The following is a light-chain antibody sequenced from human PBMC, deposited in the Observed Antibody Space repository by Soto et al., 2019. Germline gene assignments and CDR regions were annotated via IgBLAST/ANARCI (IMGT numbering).Light chain of an antibody. V-gene: IGKV1-39*01. J-gene: IGKJ2*01. CDR1: QSITGY. Sequence: DIQMTQSPSSLSASVGDRVTITCRASQSITGYLNWYQQKPGKAPKLLIYPASSLQSGVPSRFSDSGSGTDFTLTISSLQRDDFATYFCQQSLGIPYTFGQGTRLETK. CDR3: QQSLGIPYT. CDR2: PAS.